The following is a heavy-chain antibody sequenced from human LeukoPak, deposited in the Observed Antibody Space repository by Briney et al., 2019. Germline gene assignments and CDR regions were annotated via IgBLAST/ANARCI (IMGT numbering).Heavy chain of an antibody. J-gene: IGHJ6*03. CDR1: GFTFSSYS. V-gene: IGHV3-48*01. CDR2: ISSSSSTI. Sequence: GGSLRLSCAASGFTFSSYSMNWVRQAPRKGLEWVSYISSSSSTIYYADSVKGRFTISRDNAKNSLYLQMNSLRAEDTAVYYCARNLKRDFWSNDYYMDVWGKGTTVTVSS. D-gene: IGHD3-3*01. CDR3: ARNLKRDFWSNDYYMDV.